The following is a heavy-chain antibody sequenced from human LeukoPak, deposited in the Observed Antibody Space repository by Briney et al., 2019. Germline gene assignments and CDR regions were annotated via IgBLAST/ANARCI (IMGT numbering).Heavy chain of an antibody. CDR2: ISRSSTSI. Sequence: GGSLRLSCAASGFTFSSYSMNWVRQAPGKGLEWVSSISRSSTSIDYADSVKGRFTISRDNAKNSLYLQMNSLRAEDTAVYYCARDLSGVAGYTYGRGIDYWGQGTLVTVSS. CDR3: ARDLSGVAGYTYGRGIDY. D-gene: IGHD5-18*01. J-gene: IGHJ4*02. V-gene: IGHV3-21*01. CDR1: GFTFSSYS.